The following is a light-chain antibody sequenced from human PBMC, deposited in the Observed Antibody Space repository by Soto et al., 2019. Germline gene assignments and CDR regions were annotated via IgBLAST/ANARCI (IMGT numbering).Light chain of an antibody. CDR2: GAS. Sequence: EIVLTQSPGTLSLSPGERATLSCRASQSVSSSYLAWYQQKPGQAPRLLIYGASSRATGIPDRFSGSGSGTDFTLTISRLEPEDFVVYYCQQYGSLPATFGGGTKVEIK. CDR3: QQYGSLPAT. J-gene: IGKJ4*01. V-gene: IGKV3-20*01. CDR1: QSVSSSY.